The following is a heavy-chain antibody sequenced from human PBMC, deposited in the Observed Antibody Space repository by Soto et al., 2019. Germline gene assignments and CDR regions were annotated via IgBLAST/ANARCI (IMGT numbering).Heavy chain of an antibody. CDR2: INHSGST. CDR3: ARGGKKYYDFWSGYYRVYGMDV. J-gene: IGHJ6*02. V-gene: IGHV4-34*01. Sequence: SETLSLTCAVYGVSFSGYYWSWIRQPPGKGLEWIGEINHSGSTNYNPSLKSRVTISVDTSKNQFSLKLSSVTAADTAVYYGARGGKKYYDFWSGYYRVYGMDVWGQGTTVTVSS. CDR1: GVSFSGYY. D-gene: IGHD3-3*01.